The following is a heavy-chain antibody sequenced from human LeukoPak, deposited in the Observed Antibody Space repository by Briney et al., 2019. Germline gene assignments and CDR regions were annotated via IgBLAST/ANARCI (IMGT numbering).Heavy chain of an antibody. D-gene: IGHD5-18*01. V-gene: IGHV1-46*01. CDR2: INPSGGST. CDR1: GYTFTSHY. CDR3: ARAVDAAMVSFFDY. Sequence: ASVKVSCKASGYTFTSHYMHWVRQAPGQGLKWLGPINPSGGSTTYAQTFQGRVTMTRDTSTGTLYMELSSLRSDDTAVYYCARAVDAAMVSFFDYWGQGTLVTVSS. J-gene: IGHJ4*02.